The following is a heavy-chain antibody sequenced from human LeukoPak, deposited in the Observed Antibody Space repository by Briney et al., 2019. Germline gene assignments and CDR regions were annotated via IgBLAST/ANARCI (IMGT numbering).Heavy chain of an antibody. J-gene: IGHJ4*02. V-gene: IGHV3-53*01. CDR2: IYSDGTT. CDR3: AKRASGSGTSLYYFDY. CDR1: GFTVSSNY. Sequence: GGSLRLSCAASGFTVSSNYMTWVRQAPGQGLEWVSVIYSDGTTYYADSVKGRFTISRDNSKNTLYLQMNSLRAEDTAVYYCAKRASGSGTSLYYFDYWGQGTLVTVSS. D-gene: IGHD3-10*01.